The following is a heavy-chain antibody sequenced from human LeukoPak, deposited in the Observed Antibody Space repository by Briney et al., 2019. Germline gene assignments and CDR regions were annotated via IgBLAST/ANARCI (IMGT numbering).Heavy chain of an antibody. J-gene: IGHJ6*02. CDR2: FDPEDGET. D-gene: IGHD2/OR15-2a*01. Sequence: ASVKVSCKVSGYTLTELSMHWMRQAPGKGLEWMGGFDPEDGETIYAQKFQGRVTMTEDTSTDTAYMELSSLRSEDTAVYYCATDPIYFNSSGPAGYYGMDVWGQGTTVTVSS. CDR3: ATDPIYFNSSGPAGYYGMDV. V-gene: IGHV1-24*01. CDR1: GYTLTELS.